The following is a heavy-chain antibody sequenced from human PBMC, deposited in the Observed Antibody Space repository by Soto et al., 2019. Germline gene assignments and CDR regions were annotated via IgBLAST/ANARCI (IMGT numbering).Heavy chain of an antibody. V-gene: IGHV3-30-3*01. CDR2: ISYDGSNK. D-gene: IGHD1-26*01. Sequence: GGSLRLSCAASGFTFSSYAMHWVRQAPGKGLEWVAVISYDGSNKYYADSVKGRFTISRDNSKNTLYLQMNSLRAEDTAVYYCARDGPPPYSGSYYAGYYFDYWGQGTLVTVSS. CDR1: GFTFSSYA. CDR3: ARDGPPPYSGSYYAGYYFDY. J-gene: IGHJ4*02.